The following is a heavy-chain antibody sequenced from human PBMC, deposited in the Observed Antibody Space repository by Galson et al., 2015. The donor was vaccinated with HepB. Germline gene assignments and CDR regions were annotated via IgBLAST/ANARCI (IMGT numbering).Heavy chain of an antibody. CDR2: IIPILGIA. CDR1: GGTFSSYA. CDR3: AIHYGDYVYFDY. Sequence: SVKVSCKASGGTFSSYAISWVRQAPGQGLEWMGRIIPILGIANYARKFQGRVTITADKSTSTAYMELSSLRSEDTAVYYCAIHYGDYVYFDYWGQGTLVTVSS. J-gene: IGHJ4*02. V-gene: IGHV1-69*04. D-gene: IGHD4-17*01.